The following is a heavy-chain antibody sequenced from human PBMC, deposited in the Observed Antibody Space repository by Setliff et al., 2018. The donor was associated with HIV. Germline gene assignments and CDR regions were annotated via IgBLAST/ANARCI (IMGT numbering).Heavy chain of an antibody. D-gene: IGHD3-10*01. CDR3: VRDIKCASGNSYMGPSPGFDY. J-gene: IGHJ4*02. CDR2: VSAYNGHT. Sequence: ASVKVSCKASGYTFTTYSITWVRQAPGQGLEWMGWVSAYNGHTNFAQKFQGRFTMTRDTSISTAYMELSRLRSDDTAVYYCVRDIKCASGNSYMGPSPGFDYWGQGTLVTVSS. V-gene: IGHV1-18*04. CDR1: GYTFTTYS.